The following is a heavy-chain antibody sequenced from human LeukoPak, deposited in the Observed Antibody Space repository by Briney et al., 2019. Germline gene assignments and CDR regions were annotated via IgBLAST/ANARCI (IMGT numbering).Heavy chain of an antibody. J-gene: IGHJ4*02. V-gene: IGHV3-30-3*01. CDR1: GFTFSSYA. Sequence: GGSLRLSCAASGFTFSSYAMHWVRQAPGKGLEWVAVISYDGSSKFYADSVKGRFTISRDNSKNTLYLQMNSLRPEDTAVYYCARGTSYSNSRAAYWGQGTLVIVSS. D-gene: IGHD4-11*01. CDR3: ARGTSYSNSRAAY. CDR2: ISYDGSSK.